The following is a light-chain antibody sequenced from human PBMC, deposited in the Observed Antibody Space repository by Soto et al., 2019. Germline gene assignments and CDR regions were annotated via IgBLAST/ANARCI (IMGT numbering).Light chain of an antibody. CDR3: QQYNYWPWT. J-gene: IGKJ1*01. Sequence: IVMTQSPATLSVSPGERASLSCRASQSVSSNLAWYQQRPGQAPRLLIYGVSTRANGIPARFSGSGSGTVLTLTISSLQSEDSAVYYCQQYNYWPWTFGQGTKVEIK. V-gene: IGKV3-15*01. CDR1: QSVSSN. CDR2: GVS.